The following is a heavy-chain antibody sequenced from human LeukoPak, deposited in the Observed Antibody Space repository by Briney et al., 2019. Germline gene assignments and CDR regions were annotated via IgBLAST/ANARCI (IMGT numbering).Heavy chain of an antibody. CDR3: ARFFMLRYFDWLPYFDY. V-gene: IGHV3-48*03. CDR2: ISSSGSTI. D-gene: IGHD3-9*01. J-gene: IGHJ4*02. CDR1: GFTFSSYE. Sequence: PGGSLRLSCAASGFTFSSYEMNWVRQAPGKGLEWVSYISSSGSTIYYADSVKGRFTIFRDNAKNSLYLQTNSLRAEDTAVYYCARFFMLRYFDWLPYFDYWGQGTLVTVSS.